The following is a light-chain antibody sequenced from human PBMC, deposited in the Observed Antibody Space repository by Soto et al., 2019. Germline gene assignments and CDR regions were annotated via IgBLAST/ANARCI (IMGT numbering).Light chain of an antibody. J-gene: IGKJ1*01. Sequence: DIQMTQSPSSLSASVWDRVTMTCRASQSISVWLAWYQQKAGKAPNLLIYKASRLESGVPSRFSGSGSETEFTLTISGLQPGDSATYYCQQYNSYSPTFGQGTKVDIK. CDR1: QSISVW. V-gene: IGKV1-5*03. CDR2: KAS. CDR3: QQYNSYSPT.